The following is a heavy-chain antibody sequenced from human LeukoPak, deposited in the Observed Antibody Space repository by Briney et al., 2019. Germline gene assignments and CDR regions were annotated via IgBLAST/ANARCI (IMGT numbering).Heavy chain of an antibody. J-gene: IGHJ4*02. CDR2: IYYSGST. CDR3: ARWYSSGWAFDY. V-gene: IGHV4-59*01. CDR1: GGSISSYY. D-gene: IGHD6-19*01. Sequence: SETLSLTCTVSGGSISSYYWSWIRQPPGKGLEWIGYIYYSGSTNYSPSLKSRVTISVDTSKNQFSLKLSSVTAADTAVYYCARWYSSGWAFDYWGQGTLVTVPS.